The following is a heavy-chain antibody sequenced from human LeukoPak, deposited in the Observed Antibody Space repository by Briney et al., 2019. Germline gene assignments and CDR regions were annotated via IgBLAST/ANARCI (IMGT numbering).Heavy chain of an antibody. CDR2: VHLDGRT. Sequence: PSETLSLTCDVSGGSVTSTNWWTWSRQPPGKGLEWIGEVHLDGRTNYNPSLKSRLILSVDLPENHISLKLTSVTAADTAVYYCARDPKTWDAFDIWGQGTLVTVSS. CDR1: GGSVTSTNW. V-gene: IGHV4-4*02. CDR3: ARDPKTWDAFDI. J-gene: IGHJ3*02.